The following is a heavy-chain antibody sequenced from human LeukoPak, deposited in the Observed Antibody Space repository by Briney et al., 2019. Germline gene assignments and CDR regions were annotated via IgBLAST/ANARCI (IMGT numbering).Heavy chain of an antibody. D-gene: IGHD3-3*02. CDR3: AKAAFSRTSYFDY. CDR2: ISGSGGNT. Sequence: PGGSLRLSCAASGFTFSTYTMSWGRQAPGRGLEWVSAISGSGGNTYYADSVKGRFTISRDNSKNTLYPQMDSLRADDTAVYYCAKAAFSRTSYFDYWGQGTLVTASS. J-gene: IGHJ4*02. CDR1: GFTFSTYT. V-gene: IGHV3-23*01.